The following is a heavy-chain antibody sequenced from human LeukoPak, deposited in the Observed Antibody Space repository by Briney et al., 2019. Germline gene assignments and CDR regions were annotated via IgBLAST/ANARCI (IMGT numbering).Heavy chain of an antibody. V-gene: IGHV3-20*04. Sequence: GGSLRLSCAASGFTFDDYGMSWVRQAPGKGLEWVSGINWNGGSTGYADSVKGRFTISRDNSKNTLYLQMNSLRAEDTAVYYCARVGDSSGYPSEFDPWGRGTLVTVSS. J-gene: IGHJ5*02. CDR2: INWNGGST. CDR1: GFTFDDYG. D-gene: IGHD3-22*01. CDR3: ARVGDSSGYPSEFDP.